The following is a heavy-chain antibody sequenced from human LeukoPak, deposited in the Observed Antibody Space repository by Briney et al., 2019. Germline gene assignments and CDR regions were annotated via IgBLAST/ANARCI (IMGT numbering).Heavy chain of an antibody. D-gene: IGHD4-11*01. V-gene: IGHV4-39*07. CDR2: IYYSGST. CDR1: GGSINISSYY. Sequence: SETLSLTCTVSGGSINISSYYWGWIRQPPGKGLEWIGSIYYSGSTYYNPSLKSRITISVDTSKNQFSLKLSSVTAADTAVYYCARAAGGYRNPSPHDYWGQGTLVTVSS. J-gene: IGHJ4*02. CDR3: ARAAGGYRNPSPHDY.